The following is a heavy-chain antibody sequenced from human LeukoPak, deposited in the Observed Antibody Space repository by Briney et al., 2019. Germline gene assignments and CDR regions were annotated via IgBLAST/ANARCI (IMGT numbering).Heavy chain of an antibody. D-gene: IGHD4-17*01. CDR3: ARDRGNYGDYHNWFDP. Sequence: QAGGSLRLSCAASGFTFSSYAMHWVRQAPGKGLEWVAVISYDGSNKYYADSVKGRFTISRDNSKNTLYLQMNSPRAEDTAVYYCARDRGNYGDYHNWFDPWGQGTLVTVSS. CDR2: ISYDGSNK. J-gene: IGHJ5*02. CDR1: GFTFSSYA. V-gene: IGHV3-30*04.